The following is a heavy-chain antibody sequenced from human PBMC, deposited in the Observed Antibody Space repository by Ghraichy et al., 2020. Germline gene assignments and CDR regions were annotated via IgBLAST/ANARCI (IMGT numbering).Heavy chain of an antibody. CDR1: GGSFSGYY. J-gene: IGHJ5*02. D-gene: IGHD3-3*01. V-gene: IGHV4-34*01. CDR3: ARGRYDFWSCYYTKPRTNWFDP. Sequence: SETLSLTCAVYGGSFSGYYWSWIRQPPGKGLEWIGEINHSGSTNYNPSLKSRVTISVDTSKNQFSLKLSSVTAADTAVYYCARGRYDFWSCYYTKPRTNWFDPWGQGTLVTVSS. CDR2: INHSGST.